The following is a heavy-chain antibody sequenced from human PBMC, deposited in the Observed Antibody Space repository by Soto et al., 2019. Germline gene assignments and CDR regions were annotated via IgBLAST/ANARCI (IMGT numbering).Heavy chain of an antibody. Sequence: GGSLRLSCAASGFTFSSYAMHWVRQAPGKGLEWVAVISYDGSNKYYADSVKGRFTISRDNSKNTLYLQMNSLRAEDTAVYYCASPSSGWYSRNWFDPRGQGTLVTVSS. CDR3: ASPSSGWYSRNWFDP. J-gene: IGHJ5*02. D-gene: IGHD6-19*01. CDR1: GFTFSSYA. CDR2: ISYDGSNK. V-gene: IGHV3-30-3*01.